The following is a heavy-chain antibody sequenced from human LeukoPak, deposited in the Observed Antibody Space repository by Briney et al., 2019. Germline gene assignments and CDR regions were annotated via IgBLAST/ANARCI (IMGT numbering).Heavy chain of an antibody. V-gene: IGHV1-18*01. CDR1: GYTFTSYG. Sequence: ASVKVSCKASGYTFTSYGISWVRQAPGQGLEWMGWISAYNGNTNYAQKLQGRVTMTTDTSTSTAYMELRSLRSDDTAVYYCAREGADCSSTSCYGDAFDIWGQGTMVTVSS. D-gene: IGHD2-2*01. CDR3: AREGADCSSTSCYGDAFDI. CDR2: ISAYNGNT. J-gene: IGHJ3*02.